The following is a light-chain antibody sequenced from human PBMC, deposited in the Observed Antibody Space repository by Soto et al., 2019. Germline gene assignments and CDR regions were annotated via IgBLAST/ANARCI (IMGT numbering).Light chain of an antibody. CDR2: DAS. CDR1: QSVSGK. CDR3: QQSNNWPWT. J-gene: IGKJ1*01. V-gene: IGKV3-15*01. Sequence: EVLMTQSPPTLSVSPGERATLSCRASQSVSGKLAWYQQKPGQAPRLLIYDASTRATGIPARFSGSGSGTEFTLTISSLQSEDFAVYYCQQSNNWPWTFGQGTKV.